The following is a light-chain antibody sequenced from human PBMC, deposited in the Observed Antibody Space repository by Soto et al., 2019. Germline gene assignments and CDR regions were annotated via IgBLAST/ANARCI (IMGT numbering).Light chain of an antibody. Sequence: QSVLTQPASVSGSPGQSITISCTGTSSDVGGYNYVSWYQQHPGKAPKLMIYDVSNRPSGVSNLFSGSKSGNTASLTISGLQAEDEADYYCSSYTSSRTRLFGTGTKLTVL. CDR1: SSDVGGYNY. J-gene: IGLJ1*01. V-gene: IGLV2-14*01. CDR3: SSYTSSRTRL. CDR2: DVS.